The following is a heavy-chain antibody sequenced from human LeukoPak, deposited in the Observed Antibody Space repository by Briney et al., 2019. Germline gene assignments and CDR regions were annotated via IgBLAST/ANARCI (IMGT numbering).Heavy chain of an antibody. CDR2: ISYDGSNK. J-gene: IGHJ4*02. CDR1: GFTFSSYG. Sequence: GGSLRLSCAASGFTFSSYGMHWVRQAPGKGLEWVAVISYDGSNKYYADSVKGRFTISRDNSKNTLYLQMNSLRAEDTAVYYCAKDGVVATIDYWGQGTLVTVSS. CDR3: AKDGVVATIDY. D-gene: IGHD5-12*01. V-gene: IGHV3-30*18.